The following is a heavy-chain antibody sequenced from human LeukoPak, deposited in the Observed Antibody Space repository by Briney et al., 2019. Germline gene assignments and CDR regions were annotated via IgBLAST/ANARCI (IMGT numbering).Heavy chain of an antibody. CDR2: IYGVGST. D-gene: IGHD3-9*01. Sequence: GRSLRLSCAASGFTVSSNYMSWVRQGPGKGLDWVSVIYGVGSTFYADSENGRFTISRNKAKDSLYMQMNSLRAEETAVYYCARNYYDILTGSQGGMDVWGQGTTVTVSS. J-gene: IGHJ6*02. CDR1: GFTVSSNY. V-gene: IGHV3-53*01. CDR3: ARNYYDILTGSQGGMDV.